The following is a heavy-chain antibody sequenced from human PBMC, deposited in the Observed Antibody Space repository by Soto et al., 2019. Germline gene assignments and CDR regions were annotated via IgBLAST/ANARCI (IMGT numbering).Heavy chain of an antibody. CDR1: GFSFSDSY. CDR2: ISSSSSSS. V-gene: IGHV3-11*05. CDR3: ARDNGGTVDC. Sequence: QVLLVESGGGLVKPGGSLRLSCAASGFSFSDSYMSWIRQAPGKGLEWVSYISSSSSSSNYADSMKGRFTISRDNAKNSLYLQMNSLRVEAPAVYYCARDNGGTVDCWGPGNLVTVSS. J-gene: IGHJ4*02. D-gene: IGHD2-8*01.